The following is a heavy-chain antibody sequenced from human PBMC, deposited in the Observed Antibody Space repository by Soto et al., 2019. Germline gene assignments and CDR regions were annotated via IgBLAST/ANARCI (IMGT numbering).Heavy chain of an antibody. CDR1: GFTFGSYE. Sequence: EVQLLESGGDLVQPGGSLRLSCEASGFTFGSYEMTWVRQGPGKGLEWVASITSSGRSTDHADSVRGRFTISRDNSKNTLFQQMKSLRAEDTAVYYCAKTHHYSDSTMASDIWCQGTMVTVSS. V-gene: IGHV3-23*01. CDR3: AKTHHYSDSTMASDI. J-gene: IGHJ3*02. D-gene: IGHD3-10*01. CDR2: ITSSGRST.